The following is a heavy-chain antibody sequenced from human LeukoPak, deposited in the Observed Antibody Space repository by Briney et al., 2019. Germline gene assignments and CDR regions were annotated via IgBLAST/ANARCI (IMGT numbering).Heavy chain of an antibody. Sequence: GASVKVSCMASGGTFSSYAISWVRQAPGLGLEWMGGIIPIFGTANYAQKFQGRVTITADKSTSTAYMELSSLRSEGTAVYYCARDRVGYCSSTSCYHFGYWGQGTLVTVSS. CDR1: GGTFSSYA. J-gene: IGHJ4*02. V-gene: IGHV1-69*06. CDR2: IIPIFGTA. CDR3: ARDRVGYCSSTSCYHFGY. D-gene: IGHD2-2*01.